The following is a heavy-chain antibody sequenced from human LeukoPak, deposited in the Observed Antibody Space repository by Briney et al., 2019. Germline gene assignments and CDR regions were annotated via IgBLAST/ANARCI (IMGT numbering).Heavy chain of an antibody. CDR2: ISSSGSTI. V-gene: IGHV3-48*03. D-gene: IGHD3-22*01. CDR3: AREEDYIGSSGYYLSAFDM. J-gene: IGHJ3*02. Sequence: PGGSLRLSCAASGFTFSSYEMNWVRQAPGKGLEWVSYISSSGSTIYYADSVKGRFTISRDNAKNSLYLQMNSLRAEDTAVYYCAREEDYIGSSGYYLSAFDMWGQGTMVTVSS. CDR1: GFTFSSYE.